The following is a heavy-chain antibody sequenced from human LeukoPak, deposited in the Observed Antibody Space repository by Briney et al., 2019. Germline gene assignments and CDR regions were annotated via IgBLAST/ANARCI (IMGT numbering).Heavy chain of an antibody. CDR2: IKQDGSEK. Sequence: GGSLRLSCAASGFSFSTYWMSWVHLAPGKGLELVANIKQDGSEKYYVDSVKGRFTISRDNAKNSLYLQMNSLRVEDTAVYYCARAWSYSTGWYNYWGQGTLVTVTS. CDR1: GFSFSTYW. CDR3: ARAWSYSTGWYNY. D-gene: IGHD6-19*01. J-gene: IGHJ4*02. V-gene: IGHV3-7*04.